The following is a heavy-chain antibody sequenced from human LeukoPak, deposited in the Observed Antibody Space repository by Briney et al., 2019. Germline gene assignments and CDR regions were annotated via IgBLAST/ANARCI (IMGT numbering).Heavy chain of an antibody. D-gene: IGHD1-14*01. J-gene: IGHJ5*02. V-gene: IGHV3-74*03. CDR1: GVTFNNYW. Sequence: AGTLRLTCAASGVTFNNYWMHWVRQAPGKGLVWVSRINTDGSITTYADSVEGRFSGSRDNAKNTLYLQMNSLRVEETGVYYCARGYSRSWFDAWGQGTLVTVS. CDR3: ARGYSRSWFDA. CDR2: INTDGSIT.